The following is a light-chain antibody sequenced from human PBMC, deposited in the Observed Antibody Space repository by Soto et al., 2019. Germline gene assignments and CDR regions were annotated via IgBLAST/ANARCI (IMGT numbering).Light chain of an antibody. CDR3: QSYDSSVV. CDR1: NSNLGAGYA. CDR2: ANN. J-gene: IGLJ2*01. Sequence: QSVLTQPPSVSGAPGQRVTISCTGNNSNLGAGYAVHWYLHLPGAAPKLLIYANNNRPSGVPDRFSGSKSGTSASLAIAGLQAEDEGDYYCQSYDSSVVFGGGTQLTVL. V-gene: IGLV1-40*01.